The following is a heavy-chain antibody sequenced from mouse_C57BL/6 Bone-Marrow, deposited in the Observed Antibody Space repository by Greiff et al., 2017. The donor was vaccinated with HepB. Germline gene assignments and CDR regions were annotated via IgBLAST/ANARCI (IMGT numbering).Heavy chain of an antibody. CDR1: GFTFSDYY. D-gene: IGHD4-1*01. Sequence: EVQLVESGGGLVQPGGSLKLSCAASGFTFSDYYMYWVRQTPEKRLEWVAYISNGGGSTYYPDTVKGRFTISRDNAKNTLYLQMSRLKSEDTAMYYCARPNGDGNFDYWGQGTTLTVSS. J-gene: IGHJ2*01. V-gene: IGHV5-12*01. CDR2: ISNGGGST. CDR3: ARPNGDGNFDY.